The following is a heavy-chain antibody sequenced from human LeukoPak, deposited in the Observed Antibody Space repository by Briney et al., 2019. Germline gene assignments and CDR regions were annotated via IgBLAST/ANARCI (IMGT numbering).Heavy chain of an antibody. CDR1: GFTFSSYA. D-gene: IGHD3-22*01. J-gene: IGHJ5*02. Sequence: GGSLRLSCAASGFTFSSYAMRWVRQAPGKGLEWVSTISNSDYSTYYADSVKGRFTISRDNAKNTLNLQMNSLRAEDTAVYYCARDLGQYYDTSDNWFDPWGQGTLVTVSS. V-gene: IGHV3-23*01. CDR3: ARDLGQYYDTSDNWFDP. CDR2: ISNSDYST.